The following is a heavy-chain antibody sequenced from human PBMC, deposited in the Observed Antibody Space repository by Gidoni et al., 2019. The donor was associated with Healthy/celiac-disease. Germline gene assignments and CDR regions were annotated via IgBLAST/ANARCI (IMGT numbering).Heavy chain of an antibody. CDR3: ARVGSSGYYRDGFDI. CDR2: IIPIFGTT. Sequence: QVQLVQSGAEVKKPGSSVKVSCKTSGGTFSIYAITWVRQAPGQGLEWMGGIIPIFGTTNYAQKFQGRVTITADKSTSTAYMELSSLRSEDTAVYYCARVGSSGYYRDGFDIWGQGTMVTVSS. V-gene: IGHV1-69*06. D-gene: IGHD3-22*01. CDR1: GGTFSIYA. J-gene: IGHJ3*02.